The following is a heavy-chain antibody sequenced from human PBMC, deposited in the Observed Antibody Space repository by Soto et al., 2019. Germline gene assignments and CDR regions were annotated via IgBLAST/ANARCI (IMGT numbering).Heavy chain of an antibody. V-gene: IGHV4-59*01. CDR1: GGSISSYY. Sequence: PSETLSLTCTVSGGSISSYYWSWIRQPPGKGLEWIGYIYYSGSTNYNPSLKSRVTISVDTSKNQFSLKLSSVTAADTAVYYCARGRGSYYMEYFQHWGQGTLVTVSS. D-gene: IGHD1-26*01. CDR2: IYYSGST. J-gene: IGHJ1*01. CDR3: ARGRGSYYMEYFQH.